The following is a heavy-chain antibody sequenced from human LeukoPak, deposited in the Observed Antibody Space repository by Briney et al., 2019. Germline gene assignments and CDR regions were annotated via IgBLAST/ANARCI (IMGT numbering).Heavy chain of an antibody. CDR1: GYTFTGYY. Sequence: ASVKVSCKASGYTFTGYYMHWVRQAPGQGLEWMGWINPNSGGTNYAQKFQGRVTMTRDTSISTAYMELSRLRSDDTAVYYCARVMITFGGVIVPDLGSLDYWGLGTLVTVSS. CDR3: ARVMITFGGVIVPDLGSLDY. V-gene: IGHV1-2*02. J-gene: IGHJ4*02. CDR2: INPNSGGT. D-gene: IGHD3-16*02.